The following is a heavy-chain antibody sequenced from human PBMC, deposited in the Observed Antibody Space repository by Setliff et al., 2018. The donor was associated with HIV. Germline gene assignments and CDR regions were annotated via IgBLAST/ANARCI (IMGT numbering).Heavy chain of an antibody. Sequence: GGSLRLSCAPSGFTFGSYAMSWVRQAPGKGLEWVSVISGSGDSTFYADSLKGRFTISRDNSKNTLYLQMNSLRAEDTAVYYCAKTLPTLYPPHDYYFAMDVWGPRDHGHRLL. V-gene: IGHV3-23*01. CDR3: AKTLPTLYPPHDYYFAMDV. CDR1: GFTFGSYA. J-gene: IGHJ6*01. D-gene: IGHD2-15*01. CDR2: ISGSGDST.